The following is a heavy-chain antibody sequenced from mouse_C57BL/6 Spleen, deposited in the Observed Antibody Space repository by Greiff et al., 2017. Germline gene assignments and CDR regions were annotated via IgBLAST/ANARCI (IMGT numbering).Heavy chain of an antibody. CDR1: GYTFTEST. D-gene: IGHD1-1*01. J-gene: IGHJ1*03. CDR2: FYPGSGSI. V-gene: IGHV1-62-2*01. Sequence: VQLQQSGAELVKPGASVKLSCKASGYTFTESTIHWVKQRSGQGLEWIGWFYPGSGSIKYNEKFKDKATLTADKSSSTGYMELSRLTSEDSAVYFCAGHERGYYGSSWWFGVWGTGTPVTVSA. CDR3: AGHERGYYGSSWWFGV.